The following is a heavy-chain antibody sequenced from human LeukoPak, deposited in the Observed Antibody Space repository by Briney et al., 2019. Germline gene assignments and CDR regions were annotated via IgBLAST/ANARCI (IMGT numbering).Heavy chain of an antibody. Sequence: SVKVSCKASGVTFSSYAISWVRQAPGQGLEWMGGIIPTFGTANYAQKFQGRVTITADESTSTAYMELSSLRSEDTAVYYCARGRTMGRYYFDYCGQGTLVTVSS. J-gene: IGHJ4*02. CDR3: ARGRTMGRYYFDY. V-gene: IGHV1-69*01. D-gene: IGHD3-10*01. CDR1: GVTFSSYA. CDR2: IIPTFGTA.